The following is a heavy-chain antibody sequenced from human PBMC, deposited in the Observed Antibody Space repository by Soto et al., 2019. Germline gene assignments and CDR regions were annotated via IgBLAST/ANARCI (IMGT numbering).Heavy chain of an antibody. CDR3: ARDKPTTVATAYYYYGMDV. V-gene: IGHV1-18*01. D-gene: IGHD4-17*01. CDR1: GYTFTSYG. CDR2: ISAYNGNT. J-gene: IGHJ6*02. Sequence: QVQLVQSGAEVKKPGASVKVSCKASGYTFTSYGISWVRQAPGQGLEWMGWISAYNGNTNYAQKLQGRVTMTTDTSTSTXYMXLRSLRSDDTAVYYCARDKPTTVATAYYYYGMDVWGQGTTVTVSS.